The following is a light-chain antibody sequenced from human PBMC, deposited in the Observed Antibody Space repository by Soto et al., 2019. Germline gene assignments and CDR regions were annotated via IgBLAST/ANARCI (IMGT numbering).Light chain of an antibody. CDR2: GAS. J-gene: IGKJ1*01. Sequence: EIVLTQSPLTLSFSPVESSTLSFIAGQIVTSTYLAWYQHKPGHAPSLLIYGASSRAIGIPNRFSGSGSGTDFTLTISRLEPEDFAVYYCHQYGSSPSTFGQGTKVDIK. V-gene: IGKV3-20*01. CDR3: HQYGSSPST. CDR1: QIVTSTY.